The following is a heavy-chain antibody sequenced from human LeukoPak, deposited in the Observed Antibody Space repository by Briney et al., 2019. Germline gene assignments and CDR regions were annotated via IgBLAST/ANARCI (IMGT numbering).Heavy chain of an antibody. D-gene: IGHD6-13*01. CDR2: IISIFGTA. Sequence: GASVRVSCKASGGTFTSYAISWVRQAPGQGLEWMGGIISIFGTANYAQKFQGRVTITADESTSTAYMELSSMRSEDTAVYYCARATRSGWYGYWGQGTLVTVSS. CDR1: GGTFTSYA. V-gene: IGHV1-69*13. J-gene: IGHJ1*01. CDR3: ARATRSGWYGY.